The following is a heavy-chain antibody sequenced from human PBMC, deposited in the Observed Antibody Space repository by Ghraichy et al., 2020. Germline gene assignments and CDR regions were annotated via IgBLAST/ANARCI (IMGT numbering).Heavy chain of an antibody. CDR3: VRWGVPGAY. CDR2: IDNGGST. J-gene: IGHJ4*02. Sequence: GESLNISCSASGFTFSNYGMHWVRQAPGKGLEYVSSIDNGGSTDYADSVKGRFTISRDNSKNTLYLQMTSLRIDDTAVYYCVRWGVPGAYWGQGTLVTVSS. CDR1: GFTFSNYG. D-gene: IGHD2-8*02. V-gene: IGHV3-64D*06.